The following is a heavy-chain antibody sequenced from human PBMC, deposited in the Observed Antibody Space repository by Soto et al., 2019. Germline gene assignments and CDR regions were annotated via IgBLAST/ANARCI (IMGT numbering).Heavy chain of an antibody. Sequence: QVHLVQSGAEMKKPGSSVTVSCQVSGGDLRNSGLSWVRQAPGQGLEWMGGIFPLLAMVDYSQKFQGRITISADESTSTAYMDMGSLRSEYTAVYYCEKEDGACFKSWGQGTLVIVSS. CDR1: GGDLRNSG. V-gene: IGHV1-69*04. J-gene: IGHJ4*02. CDR2: IFPLLAMV. D-gene: IGHD1-26*01. CDR3: EKEDGACFKS.